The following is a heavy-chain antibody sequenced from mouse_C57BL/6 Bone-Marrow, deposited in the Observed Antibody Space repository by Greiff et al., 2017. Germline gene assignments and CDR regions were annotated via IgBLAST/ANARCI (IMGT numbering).Heavy chain of an antibody. J-gene: IGHJ4*01. V-gene: IGHV14-4*01. CDR3: TVITTVVATDYAMDD. CDR2: IDPENGAT. CDR1: GFNIKDDY. D-gene: IGHD1-1*01. Sequence: VQLQQSGAELVRPGASVKLSCTASGFNIKDDYMHWVKQRPEQGLEWIGWIDPENGATEYASKFPGKATITAYTSSNTAYLQLSSLTSEATAVYDCTVITTVVATDYAMDDWGQGTSVTVSS.